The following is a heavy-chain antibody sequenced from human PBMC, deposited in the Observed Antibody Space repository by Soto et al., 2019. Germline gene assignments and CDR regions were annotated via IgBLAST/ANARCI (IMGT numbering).Heavy chain of an antibody. V-gene: IGHV3-23*01. CDR2: ISGSGGST. CDR3: ARTLLLWFGEAPAPDAFDI. D-gene: IGHD3-10*01. Sequence: GGSLRLSCAASGFTFSSYAMSWVRQAPGKGLEWVSAISGSGGSTYYADSVKGRFTISRDNSKNTLYLQMNSLRAEDTAVYYCARTLLLWFGEAPAPDAFDIWGQGTMVT. CDR1: GFTFSSYA. J-gene: IGHJ3*02.